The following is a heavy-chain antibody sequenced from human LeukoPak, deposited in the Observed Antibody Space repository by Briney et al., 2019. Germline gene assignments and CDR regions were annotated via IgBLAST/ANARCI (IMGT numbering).Heavy chain of an antibody. J-gene: IGHJ5*02. CDR2: IYYSGST. Sequence: SETLSLTCTVSGVSISSYYWSWIRQPPGKGLEWIGYIYYSGSTNYNPSLKSRVTISVDTSKNQFSLKLSSVTAADTAVYYCARLNGYSSSWYEGGNWFDPWGQGTLVTVSS. V-gene: IGHV4-59*08. CDR1: GVSISSYY. D-gene: IGHD6-13*01. CDR3: ARLNGYSSSWYEGGNWFDP.